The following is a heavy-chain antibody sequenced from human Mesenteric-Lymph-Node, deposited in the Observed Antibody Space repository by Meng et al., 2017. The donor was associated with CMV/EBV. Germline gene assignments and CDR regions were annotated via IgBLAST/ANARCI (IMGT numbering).Heavy chain of an antibody. CDR2: LSGSGGST. J-gene: IGHJ6*02. D-gene: IGHD3-3*01. V-gene: IGHV3-23*01. CDR3: AKDQGGGEAYYDFWSAPYGMDV. Sequence: GESLKISCAASGFMFSSHAMSWVRQAPGKGLEWVSALSGSGGSTYYADSVKGRFTVSRDNSKNTLYLQMNSLRAEDTAVFYCAKDQGGGEAYYDFWSAPYGMDVWGQGTTVTVSS. CDR1: GFMFSSHA.